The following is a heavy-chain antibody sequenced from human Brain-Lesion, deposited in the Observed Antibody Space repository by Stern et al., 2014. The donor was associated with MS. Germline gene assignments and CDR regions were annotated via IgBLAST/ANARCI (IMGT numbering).Heavy chain of an antibody. CDR3: ATLSPGAGGNYYRHFDY. Sequence: QVQLVESGAEVKKPGASVKVSCKVSGYTLTELSIHWVRQAPRKGLEWMGGFDPEDGETIYAQKFQGRVTMTEDTSTTTPYMELSSLRSEDTAVYYCATLSPGAGGNYYRHFDYWGQGTLVNVSS. J-gene: IGHJ4*02. D-gene: IGHD1-26*01. V-gene: IGHV1-24*01. CDR2: FDPEDGET. CDR1: GYTLTELS.